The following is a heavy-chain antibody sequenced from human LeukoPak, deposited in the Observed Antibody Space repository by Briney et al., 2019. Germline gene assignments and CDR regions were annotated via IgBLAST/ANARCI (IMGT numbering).Heavy chain of an antibody. J-gene: IGHJ4*02. CDR1: GGTFSSYA. CDR2: IIPIFGTA. Sequence: SVKVSCKASGGTFSSYAISWVRQAPGQGLEWMGGIIPIFGTANYAQKFQGRVTITADESTSTAYTELSSLRSEDTAVYYCARGRRGGGRLRLGELPYPTPLDYWGQGTLVTVSS. D-gene: IGHD3-16*01. CDR3: ARGRRGGGRLRLGELPYPTPLDY. V-gene: IGHV1-69*13.